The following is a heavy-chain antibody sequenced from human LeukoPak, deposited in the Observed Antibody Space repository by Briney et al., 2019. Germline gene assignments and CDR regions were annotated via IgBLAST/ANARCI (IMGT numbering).Heavy chain of an antibody. D-gene: IGHD6-13*01. CDR1: GFTFSSYS. CDR3: ARGPLAAAGDY. CDR2: ISSSSSYI. J-gene: IGHJ4*02. V-gene: IGHV3-21*01. Sequence: GGSLRLSCAASGFTFSSYSMNWLRQAPGKGLEWVSSISSSSSYIYYADSVKGRFTISRDNAKNSLYLRMNSLRAEDTAVYYCARGPLAAAGDYWGQGTLVTVSS.